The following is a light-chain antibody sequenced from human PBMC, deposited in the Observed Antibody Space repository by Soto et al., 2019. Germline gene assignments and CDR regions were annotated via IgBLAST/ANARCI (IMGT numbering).Light chain of an antibody. J-gene: IGLJ2*01. CDR3: QSYDSYDRSVI. CDR2: ENN. V-gene: IGLV6-57*04. CDR1: SGSIASKY. Sequence: NFMLTQPHSVSGSPGKTVTISCTRSSGSIASKYVQWYQQRPGGAPTTVIYENNQRPSGVPDRFSGSSDTSSNSASLTISGLQTEDEADYYCQSYDSYDRSVIFGGGTQLTVL.